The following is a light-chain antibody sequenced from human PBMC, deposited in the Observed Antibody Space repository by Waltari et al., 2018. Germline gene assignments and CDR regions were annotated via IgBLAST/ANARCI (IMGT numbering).Light chain of an antibody. CDR1: QDISNF. V-gene: IGKV1-9*01. Sequence: DFQFTHSPFFLSASVGDRVTLPCRASQDISNFLAWYQQKPGQAPQLLIYASSTFQSGVPSRFGGSGSGTEFTLTISSLQPEDFATYYCQQLKDSPPTFGGGTKVEIK. CDR2: ASS. J-gene: IGKJ4*01. CDR3: QQLKDSPPT.